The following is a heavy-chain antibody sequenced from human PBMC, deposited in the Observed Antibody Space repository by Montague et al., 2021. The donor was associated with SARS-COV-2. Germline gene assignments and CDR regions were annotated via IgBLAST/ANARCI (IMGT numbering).Heavy chain of an antibody. CDR3: ARDKGLKRITGTHGFGYYYGMDV. CDR1: GFTFSSYA. Sequence: SLRLSCAASGFTFSSYAMHWVRQAPGKGLAWVAVISYDGSNKYYADSVKGRFTISRDNSKNTLYLQMNSLRAEDTAVYYCARDKGLKRITGTHGFGYYYGMDVWGQGTTVTVSS. V-gene: IGHV3-30-3*01. J-gene: IGHJ6*02. D-gene: IGHD1-7*01. CDR2: ISYDGSNK.